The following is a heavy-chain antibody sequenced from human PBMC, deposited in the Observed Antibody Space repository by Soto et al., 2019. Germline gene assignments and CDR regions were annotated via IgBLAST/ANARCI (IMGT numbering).Heavy chain of an antibody. CDR1: GFTVRSNY. Sequence: PVGSLRLSCAASGFTVRSNYMSWVRQAPGKGLEWVSVIYSGGSTYYADSVKGRFTISRDNSKNTVYLQMNSLRAEDTAVYYCARDVRVTAGYYYYDMDVWGQGTTVTVSS. CDR3: ARDVRVTAGYYYYDMDV. CDR2: IYSGGST. V-gene: IGHV3-53*01. J-gene: IGHJ6*02. D-gene: IGHD2-21*02.